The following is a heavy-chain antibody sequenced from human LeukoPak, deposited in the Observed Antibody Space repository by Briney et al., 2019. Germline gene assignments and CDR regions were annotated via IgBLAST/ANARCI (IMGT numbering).Heavy chain of an antibody. Sequence: PAETLSLTCTVSGCSISSYYWSWIRQPPGKGLEWIWYIYYSGSTNYNPSVKSRGTISVATSKTKFSLRLRSVTAGATDVYYCARGKPAPGTEYAFDIWGQGTMVSVSS. CDR2: IYYSGST. CDR3: ARGKPAPGTEYAFDI. CDR1: GCSISSYY. D-gene: IGHD6-25*01. J-gene: IGHJ3*02. V-gene: IGHV4-59*01.